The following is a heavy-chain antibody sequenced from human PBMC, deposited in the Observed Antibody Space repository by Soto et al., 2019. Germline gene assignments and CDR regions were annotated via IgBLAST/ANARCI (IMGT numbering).Heavy chain of an antibody. CDR1: GGSVSSGSYY. V-gene: IGHV4-61*01. D-gene: IGHD5-12*01. CDR2: IYYSGST. CDR3: ARDSQVEMATIGGLWYYGMDV. Sequence: PSETLSLTCTVSGGSVSSGSYYWSWIRQPPGKGLEWIGYIYYSGSTNYNPSLKSRVTISVDTSKNQFSLKLSSVTAADTAVYYCARDSQVEMATIGGLWYYGMDVWGQGTTVTVSS. J-gene: IGHJ6*02.